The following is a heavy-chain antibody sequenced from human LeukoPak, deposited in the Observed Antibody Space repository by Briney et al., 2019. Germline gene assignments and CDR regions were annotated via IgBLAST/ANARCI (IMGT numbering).Heavy chain of an antibody. J-gene: IGHJ4*02. V-gene: IGHV1-18*04. D-gene: IGHD6-19*01. CDR3: ASGKGYSSGWYDYFDY. Sequence: GASVTVSCKASGYTFTSYGISWVRQAPGQGLEWMGWISAYNGNTNYAQKLQGRVTMTTDTSASTAYMELRSLRSDDTAVYYCASGKGYSSGWYDYFDYWGQGTLVTVSS. CDR1: GYTFTSYG. CDR2: ISAYNGNT.